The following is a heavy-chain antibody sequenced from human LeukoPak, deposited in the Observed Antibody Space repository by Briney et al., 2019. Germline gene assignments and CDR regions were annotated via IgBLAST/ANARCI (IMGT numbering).Heavy chain of an antibody. CDR3: ARGDSSGYSDDVFDI. CDR1: GGTFSNYD. D-gene: IGHD3-22*01. V-gene: IGHV1-69*05. CDR2: ISLIFGTT. Sequence: GSSVKVSCKASGGTFSNYDVSWVRQAPGQGLEWMGRISLIFGTTNYAQKFQGRLTITTDESTSTAYMELSSLRSEDTAVYYCARGDSSGYSDDVFDIRGQGTMVTVSS. J-gene: IGHJ3*02.